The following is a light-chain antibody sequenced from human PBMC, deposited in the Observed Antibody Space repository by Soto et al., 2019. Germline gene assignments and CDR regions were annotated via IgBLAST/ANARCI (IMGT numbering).Light chain of an antibody. CDR1: QRISTY. J-gene: IGKJ1*01. Sequence: DIQMTQSPSSVSASVGDTVTITCRASQRISTYLNWYQQKPGRAPKLVISAASSLQSGVPTRFSGDGSGTDFTLTISSLQPEAVATYFWQQSSSPLGTFGQGTRV. V-gene: IGKV1-39*01. CDR3: QQSSSPLGT. CDR2: AAS.